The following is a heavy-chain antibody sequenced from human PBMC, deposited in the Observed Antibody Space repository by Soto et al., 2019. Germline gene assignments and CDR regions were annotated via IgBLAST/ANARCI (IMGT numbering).Heavy chain of an antibody. CDR2: IDPSDSYI. D-gene: IGHD3-16*01. V-gene: IGHV5-10-1*01. J-gene: IGHJ6*02. CDR1: GYSFASYW. Sequence: PGESLKISCRGSGYSFASYWISWVRQMPGKGLEWLGRIDPSDSYINYSPSFQGHVTISAAQSISTAYLQWSSLKASATAMYYGARRGDRVSLYKYGMDVWGQGTTGTAP. CDR3: ARRGDRVSLYKYGMDV.